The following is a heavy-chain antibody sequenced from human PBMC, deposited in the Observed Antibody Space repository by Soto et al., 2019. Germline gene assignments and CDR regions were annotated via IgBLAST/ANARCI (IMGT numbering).Heavy chain of an antibody. Sequence: QVQLVESGGGVVQPGRSLRLSCAASGFTFSSYGMHWVRQAPGKGLEWVAVISYDGSNKYYADSVKGRFTISRDNSKNTLYLQMNSLRAEDTAVYYCAKDLNLDYGGNRYYYYYGMDVWGQGTTVTVSS. CDR2: ISYDGSNK. CDR3: AKDLNLDYGGNRYYYYYGMDV. V-gene: IGHV3-30*18. D-gene: IGHD4-17*01. CDR1: GFTFSSYG. J-gene: IGHJ6*02.